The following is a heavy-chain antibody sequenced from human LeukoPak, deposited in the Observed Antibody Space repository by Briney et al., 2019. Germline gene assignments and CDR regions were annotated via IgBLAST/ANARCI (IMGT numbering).Heavy chain of an antibody. CDR3: ARAGSGWYAINY. J-gene: IGHJ4*02. CDR2: FDPEDGET. D-gene: IGHD6-19*01. V-gene: IGHV1-24*01. Sequence: ASVKVSCKVSGYTLTKLAMLWVRQAPGKGLEWMGGFDPEDGETIYAQRFQGRVTITADKSTSTAYMELSSLRSEDTAVYYCARAGSGWYAINYWGQGTLVTVSS. CDR1: GYTLTKLA.